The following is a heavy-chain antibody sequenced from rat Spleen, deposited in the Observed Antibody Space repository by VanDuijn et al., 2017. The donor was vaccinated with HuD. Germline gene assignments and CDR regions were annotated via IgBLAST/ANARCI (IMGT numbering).Heavy chain of an antibody. CDR1: GFSLTSYH. CDR2: IWTGGTT. Sequence: QVQLKESGPGLVQPSQTLSLTCTVSGFSLTSYHVHWVRQPTGKGLEWMGIIWTGGTTDYNSALKSRLSISRDTSKSQVFLKMNSVQTEDKAMYFCASHYSSYRGDWFAYWGQGTLVTVSS. D-gene: IGHD1-2*01. CDR3: ASHYSSYRGDWFAY. V-gene: IGHV2-30*01. J-gene: IGHJ3*01.